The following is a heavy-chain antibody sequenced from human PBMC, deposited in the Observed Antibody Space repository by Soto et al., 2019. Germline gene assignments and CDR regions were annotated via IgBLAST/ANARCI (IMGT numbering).Heavy chain of an antibody. V-gene: IGHV4-39*01. CDR2: VFYTGFT. D-gene: IGHD1-20*01. Sequence: ETLSLTCAVSGASISGSYYYWAWLRESPGKGPEWIGSVFYTGFTSYNPSLESRVSVSVDTSKSQFSLKLSAVTAADTAVYYCATSQKGYNWNYFDHWGQGALVTVSS. CDR1: GASISGSYYY. J-gene: IGHJ4*02. CDR3: ATSQKGYNWNYFDH.